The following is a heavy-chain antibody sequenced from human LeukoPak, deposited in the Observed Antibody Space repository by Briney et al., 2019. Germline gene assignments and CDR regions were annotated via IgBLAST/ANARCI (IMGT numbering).Heavy chain of an antibody. J-gene: IGHJ4*02. D-gene: IGHD1-26*01. CDR2: ISYDGSNK. CDR1: GLTFSSYA. Sequence: GGSLRLSCAASGLTFSSYAMHWVRQAPGKGLEWVAVISYDGSNKYYADSVKGRFTISRDNSKNTLYLQMNSLRAEDTAVYYCARDFTDSGSYPVFFYWGQGALVTVSS. CDR3: ARDFTDSGSYPVFFY. V-gene: IGHV3-30-3*01.